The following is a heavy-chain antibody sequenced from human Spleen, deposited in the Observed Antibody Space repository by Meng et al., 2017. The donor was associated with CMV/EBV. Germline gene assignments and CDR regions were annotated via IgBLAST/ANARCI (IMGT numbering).Heavy chain of an antibody. CDR3: ARRRGGSSWGDFDY. V-gene: IGHV1-8*01. J-gene: IGHJ4*02. Sequence: ASGSTFTSYDINWVRQATGQGLEWMGWMNPNSGNTGYAQNFQGRVTMTRNTSISTVYMELSGLRSEDTAVYYCARRRGGSSWGDFDYWGQGTLVTVSS. CDR2: MNPNSGNT. D-gene: IGHD6-6*01. CDR1: GSTFTSYD.